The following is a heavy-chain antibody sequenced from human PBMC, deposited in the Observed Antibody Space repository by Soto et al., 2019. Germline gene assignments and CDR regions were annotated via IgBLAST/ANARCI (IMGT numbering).Heavy chain of an antibody. CDR3: ARHDFGDYVWGSYRIDY. CDR2: IYYSGST. J-gene: IGHJ4*02. CDR1: GGSISSSSYY. Sequence: SETLSLTCTVSGGSISSSSYYWGWIRQPPGKRMEWIGSIYYSGSTYYNPSLKSRVTISVDTSKNQFSLKLSSVTAADTAFHFCARHDFGDYVWGSYRIDYWGQGTLVTVSS. V-gene: IGHV4-39*01. D-gene: IGHD3-16*02.